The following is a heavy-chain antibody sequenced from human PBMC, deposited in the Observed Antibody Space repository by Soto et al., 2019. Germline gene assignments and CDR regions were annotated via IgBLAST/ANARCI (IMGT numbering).Heavy chain of an antibody. Sequence: PGGSLRLSCAASGFTFNNYAMNWVRQAPGKGLEWVATISATGGSTYYADSVKGRFTISRDNPKNTLYLQMNGLRVDDTAVYYSAKDGLAGNFDYWGQGPQVTVSS. CDR2: ISATGGST. CDR1: GFTFNNYA. J-gene: IGHJ4*02. CDR3: AKDGLAGNFDY. V-gene: IGHV3-23*01.